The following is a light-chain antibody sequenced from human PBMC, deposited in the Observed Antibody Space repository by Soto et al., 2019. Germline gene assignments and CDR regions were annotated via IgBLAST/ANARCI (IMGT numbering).Light chain of an antibody. CDR1: SSDVGGYNY. J-gene: IGLJ1*01. Sequence: QSALTQPRSVSGSPGQSVTISCTGTSSDVGGYNYVSWYQQHPGKAPKLMIYDVSKRPSGVPDRFSGSKSGNTASLTISGLQAEDEADYYCFSYAGRYTFGVFGTGTKVTVL. CDR2: DVS. V-gene: IGLV2-11*01. CDR3: FSYAGRYTFGV.